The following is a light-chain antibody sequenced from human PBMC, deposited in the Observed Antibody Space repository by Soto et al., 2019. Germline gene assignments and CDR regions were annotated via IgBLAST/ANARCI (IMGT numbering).Light chain of an antibody. CDR2: GTS. Sequence: DIQMTQSPSSLFASVGDRVSITCRASQGIRNNLGWYQQRPGKAPKRLIYGTSNLQTGVPSRFSGSGYGTAFPLTISSLQREDFANYYCLQHGTYPRTFGQGTKVEV. CDR3: LQHGTYPRT. CDR1: QGIRNN. V-gene: IGKV1-17*01. J-gene: IGKJ1*01.